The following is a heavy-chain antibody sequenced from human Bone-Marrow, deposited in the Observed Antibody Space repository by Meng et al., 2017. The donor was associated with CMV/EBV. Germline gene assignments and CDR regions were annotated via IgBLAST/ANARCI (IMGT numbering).Heavy chain of an antibody. V-gene: IGHV3-74*01. CDR1: GFTFSSYW. D-gene: IGHD2-15*01. CDR2: INSDGSST. CDR3: ARARYCSGGSCYHY. Sequence: GESLKISCAASGFTFSSYWMHWVRQAPGKGLVWVSRINSDGSSTSYADSVKGRFTISRDNAKNTLYLQMNSLRAEDTAVDYCARARYCSGGSCYHYWGQGTLVTVSS. J-gene: IGHJ4*02.